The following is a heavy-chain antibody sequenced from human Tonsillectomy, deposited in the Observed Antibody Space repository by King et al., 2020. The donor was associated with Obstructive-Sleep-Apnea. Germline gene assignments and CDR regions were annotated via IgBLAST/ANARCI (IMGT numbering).Heavy chain of an antibody. CDR1: GGTLRSYA. CDR3: VRANCGGDCHSGYYYVMDV. V-gene: IGHV1-69*12. D-gene: IGHD2-21*02. CDR2: IIPMFGST. Sequence: QLVQSGAEVKKPGSSVKVSCKASGGTLRSYAISWVRQAPGQGLEWMGGIIPMFGSTNYAQKFQGRVTITADESTSTAYMELSSLRSEDTALYYCVRANCGGDCHSGYYYVMDVWGQGTAVTVSS. J-gene: IGHJ6*02.